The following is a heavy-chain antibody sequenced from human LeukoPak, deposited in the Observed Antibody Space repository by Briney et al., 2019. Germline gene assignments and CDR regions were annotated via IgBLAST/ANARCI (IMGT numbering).Heavy chain of an antibody. D-gene: IGHD6-13*01. CDR2: IKSKTDGGTT. CDR1: GFTFSNAW. Sequence: GGSLRLSCAASGFTFSNAWMSWVRQAPGKGLEWVGRIKSKTDGGTTDYAAPVKGRFTISRDDSKNTLYLQMNSLKTEDTAVYYCTTDASMYSSSWYLMDAWGKGTTVTVSS. CDR3: TTDASMYSSSWYLMDA. J-gene: IGHJ6*04. V-gene: IGHV3-15*01.